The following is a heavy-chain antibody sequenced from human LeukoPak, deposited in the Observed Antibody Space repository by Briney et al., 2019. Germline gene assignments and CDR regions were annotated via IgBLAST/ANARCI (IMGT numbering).Heavy chain of an antibody. CDR2: IHYSGSS. V-gene: IGHV4-39*01. Sequence: SETLSLTCTISDGSVSSGTYYWGWIRQSPGKGLEWIGSIHYSGSSYYNPSLKSRAAIFVDTSRDQVSMDLSYVTAADTALYYCVRHISANAGYFDSCGQGTLVTVSS. CDR1: DGSVSSGTYY. CDR3: VRHISANAGYFDS. J-gene: IGHJ4*02.